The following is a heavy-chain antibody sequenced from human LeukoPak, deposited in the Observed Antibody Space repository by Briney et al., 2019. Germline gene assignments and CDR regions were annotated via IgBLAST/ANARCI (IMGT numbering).Heavy chain of an antibody. CDR3: ARGHFGEVIPVDY. D-gene: IGHD3-3*01. CDR2: IYSGGST. CDR1: GFTVSSNY. Sequence: GGSLRLSCAASGFTVSSNYMSWVRQAPGKGLEWVSVIYSGGSTYYADSVKGRFTISRDNSKNTLYLQMNSLRAEDTAVYYCARGHFGEVIPVDYWGQGTLVTVSS. V-gene: IGHV3-66*02. J-gene: IGHJ4*02.